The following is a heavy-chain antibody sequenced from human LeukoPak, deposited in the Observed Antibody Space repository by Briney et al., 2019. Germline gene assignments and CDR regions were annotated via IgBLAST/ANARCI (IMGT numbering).Heavy chain of an antibody. CDR2: IKSKTDGGTT. CDR1: GFTFSNAW. Sequence: GGSLRLSCAASGFTFSNAWMSWVRQAPGKGLEWVGRIKSKTDGGTTDYAAPVKGRFTISRDDSKNTLYLQMNSRKTEDTAVYYCTTADYYDSSGYSWGQGTLVTVSS. CDR3: TTADYYDSSGYS. V-gene: IGHV3-15*01. J-gene: IGHJ4*02. D-gene: IGHD3-22*01.